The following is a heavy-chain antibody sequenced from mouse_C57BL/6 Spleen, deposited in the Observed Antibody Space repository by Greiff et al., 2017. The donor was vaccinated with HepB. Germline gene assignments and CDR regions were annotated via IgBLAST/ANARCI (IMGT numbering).Heavy chain of an antibody. CDR1: GYTFTDYE. Sequence: VQLQQSGAELVRPGASVTLSCKASGYTFTDYEMHWVKQTPVHGLEWIGAIDPETGGTAYNQKFKGKAILTADKSSSTAYMELRSLTSEDSAVYYGTGYYYGSRAFAYWGQGTLVTVSA. CDR3: TGYYYGSRAFAY. D-gene: IGHD1-1*01. V-gene: IGHV1-15*01. J-gene: IGHJ3*01. CDR2: IDPETGGT.